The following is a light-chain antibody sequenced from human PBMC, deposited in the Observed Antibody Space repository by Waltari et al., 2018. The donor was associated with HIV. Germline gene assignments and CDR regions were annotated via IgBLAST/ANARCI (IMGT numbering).Light chain of an antibody. CDR3: QQYNNWPQT. Sequence: VMTQSPATLSVSPGERATLSCRVSQSVSSNLAWYRQKPGQAPRLLIYGASTRATGIPARFSGSGSGTEFTLTISSLQSEDFTIYYCQQYNNWPQTFGQGTKVEIK. V-gene: IGKV3-15*01. J-gene: IGKJ1*01. CDR2: GAS. CDR1: QSVSSN.